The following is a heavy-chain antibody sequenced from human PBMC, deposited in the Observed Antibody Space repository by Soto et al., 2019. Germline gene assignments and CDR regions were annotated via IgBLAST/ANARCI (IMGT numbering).Heavy chain of an antibody. J-gene: IGHJ4*02. Sequence: QVQLVQSGAEVKKPGSSVKVSCKASGGTFSSYAISWVRQAPGQGLEWMGGIIPIFGTANYAQKFQGRVTITADESTSTAYMELSSLRSEDTAVYYCARSYGDYVWGSYRPNWFGFYFDYWGQGTLVTVSS. CDR2: IIPIFGTA. CDR1: GGTFSSYA. D-gene: IGHD3-16*02. V-gene: IGHV1-69*12. CDR3: ARSYGDYVWGSYRPNWFGFYFDY.